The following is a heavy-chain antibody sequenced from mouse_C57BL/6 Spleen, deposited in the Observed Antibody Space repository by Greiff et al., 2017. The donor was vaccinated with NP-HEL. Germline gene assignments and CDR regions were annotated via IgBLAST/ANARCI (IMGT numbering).Heavy chain of an antibody. Sequence: VQLQQSGAELVKPGASVKISCKASGYAFSSYWMNWVKQRPGKGLEWIGQIYPGDGDTNYNGKFKGKATLTADKSSSTAYMQLSSLTSEDSAVYCCARGGSSGYWFAYWGQGTLVTVSA. CDR2: IYPGDGDT. D-gene: IGHD3-2*02. V-gene: IGHV1-80*01. CDR3: ARGGSSGYWFAY. J-gene: IGHJ3*01. CDR1: GYAFSSYW.